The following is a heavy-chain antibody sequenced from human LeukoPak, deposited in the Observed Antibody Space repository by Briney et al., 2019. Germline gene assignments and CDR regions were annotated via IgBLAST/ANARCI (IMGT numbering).Heavy chain of an antibody. CDR1: GGSISSYY. V-gene: IGHV4-59*08. J-gene: IGHJ4*02. D-gene: IGHD3-22*01. CDR2: IYYSGST. Sequence: KPSETLSLTCTVSGGSISSYYWSWIRQPPGKGLEWIGYIYYSGSTNYNPSLKSRVTISVDTSKNQFSLKLSSVTAADTAVYYCARALNYYDSRRPSYYFDYWGQGTLVTVSS. CDR3: ARALNYYDSRRPSYYFDY.